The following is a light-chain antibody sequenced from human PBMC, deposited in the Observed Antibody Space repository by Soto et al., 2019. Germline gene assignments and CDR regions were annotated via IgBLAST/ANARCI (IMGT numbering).Light chain of an antibody. CDR2: DVS. CDR3: CSYAGSYTVA. V-gene: IGLV2-11*01. Sequence: QSVLAQPRSVSGSPGQSGTISCTGTSSDVGGYNYVSWYQQHPGKAPKLMIYDVSKRPSGVPDRFSGSKSGNTASLTISGLQAEDEADYYCCSYAGSYTVAFGGGTKVTVL. CDR1: SSDVGGYNY. J-gene: IGLJ2*01.